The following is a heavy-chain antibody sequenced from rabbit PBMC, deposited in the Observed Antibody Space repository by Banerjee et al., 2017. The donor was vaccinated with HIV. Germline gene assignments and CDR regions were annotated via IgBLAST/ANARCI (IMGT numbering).Heavy chain of an antibody. CDR2: IYNGNGKT. D-gene: IGHD1-1*01. V-gene: IGHV1S40*01. J-gene: IGHJ6*01. Sequence: QLLEESGGDLVKPGASLTLTCTASGFSFSSSYYMCWVRQAPGKGPEWIACIYNGNGKTYYASWAKGRFTISKTSTTVTLQMTSLTAADTATYFCARSSSGGAADLWGPGTLVTVS. CDR1: GFSFSSSYY. CDR3: ARSSSGGAADL.